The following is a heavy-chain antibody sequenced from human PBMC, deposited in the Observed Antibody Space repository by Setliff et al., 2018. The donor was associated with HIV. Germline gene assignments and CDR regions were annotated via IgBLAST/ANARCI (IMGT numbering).Heavy chain of an antibody. CDR3: AGGLVSQKVPFDP. D-gene: IGHD1-1*01. J-gene: IGHJ5*02. CDR1: GYTFTSYD. Sequence: ASVKVSCKASGYTFTSYDINWVRQATGQGLEWMGWMSPNSGNAGYAQKFQGRVTMTRNTSISTAYMELSSLGSEDTAVHYCAGGLVSQKVPFDPWGQGTLVTVSS. CDR2: MSPNSGNA. V-gene: IGHV1-8*01.